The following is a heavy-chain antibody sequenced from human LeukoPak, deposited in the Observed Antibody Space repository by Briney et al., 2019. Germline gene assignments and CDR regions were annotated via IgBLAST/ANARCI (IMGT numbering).Heavy chain of an antibody. CDR3: AKDRWVTMIVAFPYYFDY. Sequence: GGSLRLSCAASGFTFSSYAMSWVRQAPGKGLEWVSAISGSGGSTYYADSVKGRLTISRDNSKNTLYLQMNSLRAEDTAVYYCAKDRWVTMIVAFPYYFDYWGQGTLVTVSS. CDR2: ISGSGGST. V-gene: IGHV3-23*01. D-gene: IGHD3-22*01. J-gene: IGHJ4*02. CDR1: GFTFSSYA.